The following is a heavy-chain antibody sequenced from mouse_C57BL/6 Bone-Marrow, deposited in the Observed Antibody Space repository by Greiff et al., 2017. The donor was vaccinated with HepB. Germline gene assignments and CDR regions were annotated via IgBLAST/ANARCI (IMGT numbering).Heavy chain of an antibody. CDR2: IDPETGGT. CDR3: TRSRRGGLYFDV. D-gene: IGHD2-12*01. Sequence: QVQLKQSGAELVRPGASVTLSCKASGYTFTDYEMHWVKQTPVHGLEWIGAIDPETGGTAYNQKFKGKAILTADKSSSTAYMELRSLTSEDSAFYYCTRSRRGGLYFDVWGTGTTVTVSS. V-gene: IGHV1-15*01. J-gene: IGHJ1*03. CDR1: GYTFTDYE.